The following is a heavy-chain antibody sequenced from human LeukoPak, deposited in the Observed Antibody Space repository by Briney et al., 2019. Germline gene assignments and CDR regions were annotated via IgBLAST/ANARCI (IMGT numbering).Heavy chain of an antibody. D-gene: IGHD5-12*01. CDR3: ARESDYYYFDY. Sequence: GESLRLSCAASGFTLSTYWMSWVRQAPGKGLEWVANIKQDGSEKYYVDSVKGQFTISRDNAKNSLYLQMNSLRANDTAVYYCARESDYYYFDYWGQGTLVTVSS. V-gene: IGHV3-7*05. J-gene: IGHJ4*02. CDR2: IKQDGSEK. CDR1: GFTLSTYW.